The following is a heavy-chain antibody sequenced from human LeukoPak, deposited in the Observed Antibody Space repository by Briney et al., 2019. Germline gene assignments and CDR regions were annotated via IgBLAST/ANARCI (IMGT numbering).Heavy chain of an antibody. CDR3: ASTPPGSGSYYIDY. CDR1: GFTFSSYS. CDR2: IRYDGSNK. D-gene: IGHD3-10*01. V-gene: IGHV3-30*02. Sequence: GGSLRLSCAASGFTFSSYSMHWVRQAPGKGLEWVAFIRYDGSNKYYADSVKGRFTISRDNSKNTLYLQMNSLRAEDTAVYYCASTPPGSGSYYIDYWGQGTLVTVSS. J-gene: IGHJ4*02.